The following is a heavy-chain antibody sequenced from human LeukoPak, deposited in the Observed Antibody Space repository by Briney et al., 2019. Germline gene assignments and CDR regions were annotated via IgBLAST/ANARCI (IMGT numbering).Heavy chain of an antibody. Sequence: PSETLSLTCAVYGGSFSGYYWSWIRQPPGKGLEWIGEINHSGSTNYNPSLKSRVTISVDTSKNQFSLKLSSVTAADTAVYYCARLRAQLERQLRAAFDIWGQGTMVTVSS. CDR2: INHSGST. J-gene: IGHJ3*02. V-gene: IGHV4-34*01. CDR3: ARLRAQLERQLRAAFDI. D-gene: IGHD1-1*01. CDR1: GGSFSGYY.